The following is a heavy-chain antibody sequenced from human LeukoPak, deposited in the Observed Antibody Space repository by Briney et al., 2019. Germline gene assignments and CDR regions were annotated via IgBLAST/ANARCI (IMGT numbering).Heavy chain of an antibody. V-gene: IGHV1-69*04. Sequence: ASVNLSCKASGGTFSSYAISWVRQAPGQGLEWMGRIIPILGIANYAQKFQGRVTITADKSTSTAYMELSRLRSEDTAVYYCARSDYYGSGSYTDNWFDPWGQGTLVTVSS. D-gene: IGHD3-10*01. CDR1: GGTFSSYA. CDR2: IIPILGIA. J-gene: IGHJ5*02. CDR3: ARSDYYGSGSYTDNWFDP.